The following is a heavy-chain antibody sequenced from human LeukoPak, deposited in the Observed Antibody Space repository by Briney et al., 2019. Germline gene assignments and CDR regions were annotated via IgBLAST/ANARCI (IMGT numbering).Heavy chain of an antibody. J-gene: IGHJ4*02. Sequence: GGSLRLSCAASGFTVSSNYMSWVRQAPGKGLEWVSAISGSGGSTYYADSVKGRFTISRDNSKNTLYLQMNSLRAEDTAVYYCAKAQGITILSEDYWGQGTLVTVSS. D-gene: IGHD3-3*01. CDR2: ISGSGGST. V-gene: IGHV3-23*01. CDR1: GFTVSSNY. CDR3: AKAQGITILSEDY.